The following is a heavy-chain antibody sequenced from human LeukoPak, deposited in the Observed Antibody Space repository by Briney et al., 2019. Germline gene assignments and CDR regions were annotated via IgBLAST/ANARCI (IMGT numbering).Heavy chain of an antibody. J-gene: IGHJ5*02. CDR2: IHHSGST. CDR1: GGSISSGNYY. V-gene: IGHV4-31*03. D-gene: IGHD3-10*01. CDR3: ATYGSGSYRFVP. Sequence: SETLSLTCTVSGGSISSGNYYWSWIRQHPGKGLEWIGYIHHSGSTYYNPSLKSRVIISVDTSKNQFSLKLNSVTAADTAVYYCATYGSGSYRFVPWGQGTLVTVSS.